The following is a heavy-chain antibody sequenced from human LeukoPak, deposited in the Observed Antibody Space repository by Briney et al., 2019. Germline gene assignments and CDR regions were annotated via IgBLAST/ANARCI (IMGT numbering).Heavy chain of an antibody. CDR2: ITTYSSHI. D-gene: IGHD2-21*01. CDR3: AIDPWAYDL. V-gene: IGHV3-21*01. J-gene: IGHJ5*02. Sequence: GGSLRLSCAASGFTFTNYSIHWVRQAPGKGLEWVSSITTYSSHISYADSVKGRFTISRDNSKNSLYLLMTNLKAEDTAVYYCAIDPWAYDLWGQGTLVIVS. CDR1: GFTFTNYS.